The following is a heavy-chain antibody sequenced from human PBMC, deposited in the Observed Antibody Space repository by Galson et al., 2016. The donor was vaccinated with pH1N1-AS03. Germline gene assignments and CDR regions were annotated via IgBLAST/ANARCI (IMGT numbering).Heavy chain of an antibody. J-gene: IGHJ6*02. CDR1: GFTFSSCS. CDR3: AGDEGFANGINV. D-gene: IGHD3-3*01. Sequence: SLRLSCAASGFTFSSCSMNWVRQAPGKGLEWVSVIHPGGDTYNADSVKGRFTISRDNFENMVYLQMNSLRPEDTAVYYCAGDEGFANGINVWGQGTTVTVSS. V-gene: IGHV3-66*02. CDR2: IHPGGDT.